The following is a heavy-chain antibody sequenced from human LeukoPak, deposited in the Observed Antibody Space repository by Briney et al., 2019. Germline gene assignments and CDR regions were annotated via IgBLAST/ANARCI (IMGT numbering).Heavy chain of an antibody. Sequence: GGSLRLSCAASGFTFSSSAMSWVRQAPGKGLEWVSGLSASGGTTYYADSVRGRFTISRDNSKNTLYLQMNSLRADDTAVYYCAKGLKGYSAYEQIDYWGQGTLVTVSS. CDR3: AKGLKGYSAYEQIDY. V-gene: IGHV3-23*01. J-gene: IGHJ4*02. D-gene: IGHD5-12*01. CDR1: GFTFSSSA. CDR2: LSASGGTT.